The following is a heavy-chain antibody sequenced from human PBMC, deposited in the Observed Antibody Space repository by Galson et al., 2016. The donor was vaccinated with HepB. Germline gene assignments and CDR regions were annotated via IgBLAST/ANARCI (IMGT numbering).Heavy chain of an antibody. CDR1: EFTFTSYA. Sequence: SLRLSCAASEFTFTSYAMSWVRQAPGKGLEWVSSINNSGGRTHYADSVGGRFTISRDNSKNTLFLQMNSLRAEDTALYYCAKGRWTGQLLPHGFDYWGQGTLVTVSS. D-gene: IGHD6-6*01. J-gene: IGHJ4*02. CDR2: INNSGGRT. V-gene: IGHV3-23*01. CDR3: AKGRWTGQLLPHGFDY.